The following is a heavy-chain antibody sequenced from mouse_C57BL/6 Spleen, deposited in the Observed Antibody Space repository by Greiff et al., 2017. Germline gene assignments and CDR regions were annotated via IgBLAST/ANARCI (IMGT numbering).Heavy chain of an antibody. Sequence: QVQLQQPGAELVRPGTSVKLSCKASGYTFTSYWMHWVKQRPGQGLEWIGVIDPSDSYTNYNQKFKGKATLTVDTSSSTAYMQLRSLTSEDSAVYYCARSGAFYFDYWGQGTTLTVSS. CDR2: IDPSDSYT. V-gene: IGHV1-59*01. J-gene: IGHJ2*01. CDR1: GYTFTSYW. CDR3: ARSGAFYFDY. D-gene: IGHD4-1*01.